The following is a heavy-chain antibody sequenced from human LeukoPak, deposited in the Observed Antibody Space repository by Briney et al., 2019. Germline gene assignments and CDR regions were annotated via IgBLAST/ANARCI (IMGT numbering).Heavy chain of an antibody. Sequence: SETLALTCAVYGGSFRGYYWSWIRQPPGKGLEWIGEINHSGSTYYNPSLKSRVTISVDTSKNQFSLKLSSVTAADTAVYYCAREEYYYDSSGYYSPYGMDVWGQGTTVTVSS. CDR2: INHSGST. CDR3: AREEYYYDSSGYYSPYGMDV. D-gene: IGHD3-22*01. CDR1: GGSFRGYY. J-gene: IGHJ6*02. V-gene: IGHV4-34*09.